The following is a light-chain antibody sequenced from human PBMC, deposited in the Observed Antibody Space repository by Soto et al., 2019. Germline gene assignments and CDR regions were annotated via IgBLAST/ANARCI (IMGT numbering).Light chain of an antibody. CDR1: SSDIGGYNF. CDR2: EVA. V-gene: IGLV2-14*03. Sequence: QSALTQPASVSGSPGQSITISCTGTSSDIGGYNFVSWYQQHPGRAPKLLIYEVASRPSGVSDRFSGSKSGNTASLTISGLQTEDEADYYCSSFTTSFSLVVFGGGTKLTVL. J-gene: IGLJ2*01. CDR3: SSFTTSFSLVV.